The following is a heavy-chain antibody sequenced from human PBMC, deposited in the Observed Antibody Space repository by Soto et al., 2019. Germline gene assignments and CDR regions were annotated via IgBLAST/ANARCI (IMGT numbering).Heavy chain of an antibody. CDR1: GFTFSSYA. CDR3: TKVMGSGSYFHY. J-gene: IGHJ4*02. D-gene: IGHD6-19*01. V-gene: IGHV3-23*01. Sequence: EVHLLESGGGLVQPGGSLRLYCAASGFTFSSYAMSWVRQAPGKGLEWVSTMSHSGGTTYYADSVKGRFTNSRDNSKYTLNLQMNSLRAEDKAVYYCTKVMGSGSYFHYWGQGTLVTVSS. CDR2: MSHSGGTT.